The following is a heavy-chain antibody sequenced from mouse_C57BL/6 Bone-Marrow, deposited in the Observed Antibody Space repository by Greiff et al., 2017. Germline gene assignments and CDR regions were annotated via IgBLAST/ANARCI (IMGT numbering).Heavy chain of an antibody. CDR2: IDPSDSYT. J-gene: IGHJ2*01. CDR1: GYTFTSYW. V-gene: IGHV1-50*01. CDR3: ARELIYYYGSSLDY. Sequence: QVQLKQPGAELVKPGASVKLSCKASGYTFTSYWMQWVKQRPGQGLEWIGEIDPSDSYTNYNQKFKGKATLTVDTSSSTAYMQLSSLTSEDSAVYYCARELIYYYGSSLDYWGQGTTLTVSS. D-gene: IGHD1-1*01.